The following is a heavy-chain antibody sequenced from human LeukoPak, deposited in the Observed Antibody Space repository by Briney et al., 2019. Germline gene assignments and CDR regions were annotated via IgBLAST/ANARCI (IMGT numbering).Heavy chain of an antibody. Sequence: GGSLRLSCVGSGLTFSHNYMSWVRQAPGRGLGWVSVIFPRSETYYLASVKGRSTISRDNTKNTLYLQMNSLRVEDTAVYFCARGRPGRQAFDIWGHGTMVTVSS. V-gene: IGHV3-53*01. CDR2: IFPRSET. D-gene: IGHD2-8*02. CDR3: ARGRPGRQAFDI. CDR1: GLTFSHNY. J-gene: IGHJ3*02.